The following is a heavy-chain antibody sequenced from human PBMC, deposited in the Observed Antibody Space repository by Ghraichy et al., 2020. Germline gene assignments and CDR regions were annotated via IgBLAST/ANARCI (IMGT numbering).Heavy chain of an antibody. CDR2: ISSSSSYI. Sequence: RGSLRLSCAASGFTFSSYRMNWVRQAPGKGLEWVASISSSSSYIYYADSLKGRFTISRDNAKNSLYLQMNSLRVEDTAVYYCATSCSTSCPWGPDYWGQGILVTVSS. D-gene: IGHD2-2*01. J-gene: IGHJ4*02. CDR3: ATSCSTSCPWGPDY. V-gene: IGHV3-21*01. CDR1: GFTFSSYR.